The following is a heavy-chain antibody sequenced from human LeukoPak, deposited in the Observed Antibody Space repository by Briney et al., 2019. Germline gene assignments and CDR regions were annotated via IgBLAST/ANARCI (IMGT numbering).Heavy chain of an antibody. CDR3: ARGVVLGFLEWFSYYYYYMDV. V-gene: IGHV6-1*01. J-gene: IGHJ6*03. CDR2: TYYRSKWYN. CDR1: GDSVSSNSAA. Sequence: SQTLSLTCAISGDSVSSNSAAWNWIRQSPSRGLEWLGRTYYRSKWYNDYAVSVKSRITINPDTSKNQFSLQLNSVTPEDTAVYCCARGVVLGFLEWFSYYYYYMDVWGKGTTVTVSS. D-gene: IGHD3-3*01.